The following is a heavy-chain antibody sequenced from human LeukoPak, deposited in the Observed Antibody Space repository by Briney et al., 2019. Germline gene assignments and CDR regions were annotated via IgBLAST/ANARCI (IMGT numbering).Heavy chain of an antibody. Sequence: SETLSLTCAVYGGSFSGYYWSWIRQPPGKGLDWIGEINHSGSTNYNPSLKSRVTISVDTSKNQFSLKLSSVTAADTAVYYCASPNCSSTSCYTQYAFDIWGQGTMVTVSS. D-gene: IGHD2-2*02. V-gene: IGHV4-34*01. J-gene: IGHJ3*02. CDR2: INHSGST. CDR3: ASPNCSSTSCYTQYAFDI. CDR1: GGSFSGYY.